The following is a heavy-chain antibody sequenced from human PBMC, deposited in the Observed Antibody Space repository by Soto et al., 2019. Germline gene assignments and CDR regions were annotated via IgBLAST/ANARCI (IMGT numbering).Heavy chain of an antibody. CDR1: GYTFTSYG. CDR2: ISAYNGNT. CDR3: ARDWSRVAVAGKANFDY. J-gene: IGHJ4*02. D-gene: IGHD6-19*01. Sequence: GASVKVSCKASGYTFTSYGISWVRQAPGQGLEWMGWISAYNGNTNYAQKLQGRVTMTTDTSTSTAYMELRSLRSDDTAVYYCARDWSRVAVAGKANFDYWGQGTLVTVS. V-gene: IGHV1-18*01.